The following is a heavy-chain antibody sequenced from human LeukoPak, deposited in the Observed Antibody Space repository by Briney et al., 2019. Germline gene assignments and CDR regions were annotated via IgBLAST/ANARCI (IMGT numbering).Heavy chain of an antibody. V-gene: IGHV3-64*02. CDR2: ISHNGGST. D-gene: IGHD2-15*01. J-gene: IGHJ6*03. CDR1: GFTFSSYS. CDR3: AKNGDRGAFCSGGTCYPYYYYYMDV. Sequence: GGSLRLSCAASGFTFSSYSMHWVRQAPGKGLEYVSAISHNGGSTYYADSLKGRFTISRDDSKNTLYLQMNSLRAEDTAVYYCAKNGDRGAFCSGGTCYPYYYYYMDVWGKGTTVTISS.